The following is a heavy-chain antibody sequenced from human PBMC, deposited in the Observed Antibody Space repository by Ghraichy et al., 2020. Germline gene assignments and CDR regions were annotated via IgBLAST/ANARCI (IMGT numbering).Heavy chain of an antibody. D-gene: IGHD3-10*02. V-gene: IGHV3-9*01. Sequence: GGSLRLSCAASGFTFDDYAMHWVRQAPGKGLEWVSGITWNSGTIGYADSVKGRFTISRGNAKNSLYLQMNNLRTEDTAFYYCAKDTYGNYGRGFDLWGQGTLVTVSS. CDR3: AKDTYGNYGRGFDL. CDR2: ITWNSGTI. J-gene: IGHJ4*02. CDR1: GFTFDDYA.